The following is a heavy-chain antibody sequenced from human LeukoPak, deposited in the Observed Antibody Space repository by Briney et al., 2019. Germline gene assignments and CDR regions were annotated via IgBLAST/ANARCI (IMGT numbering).Heavy chain of an antibody. CDR2: ISGSGDNT. Sequence: GGSLRLSCAASGFTFSSYAMSWIRQAPGKGLEWVSGISGSGDNTYYADSVKGRFTISRDNSKNTLYVQVNSLGTEDTAAYYCAKGSYYDSSGSFYFDYWGQGTLVTVSS. CDR1: GFTFSSYA. V-gene: IGHV3-23*01. J-gene: IGHJ4*02. CDR3: AKGSYYDSSGSFYFDY. D-gene: IGHD3-22*01.